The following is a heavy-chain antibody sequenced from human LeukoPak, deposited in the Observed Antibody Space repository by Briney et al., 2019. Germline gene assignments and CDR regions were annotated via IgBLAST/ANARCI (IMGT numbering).Heavy chain of an antibody. D-gene: IGHD3-10*01. Sequence: SQTLSLTCAISGDSVSSNSAIWNWIRQSPSRGLEWLGRTYYRSKWYNDYAVSVKSRAIINPDTSKNQFSLQLNAVTPEGTAVYYCTGAGSGAFDIWGQGTMVTVSS. CDR2: TYYRSKWYN. CDR1: GDSVSSNSAI. V-gene: IGHV6-1*01. CDR3: TGAGSGAFDI. J-gene: IGHJ3*02.